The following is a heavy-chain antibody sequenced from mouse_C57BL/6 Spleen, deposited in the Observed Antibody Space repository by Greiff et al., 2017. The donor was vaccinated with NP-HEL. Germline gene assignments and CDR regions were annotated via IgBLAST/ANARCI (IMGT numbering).Heavy chain of an antibody. Sequence: QVQLKQSGAELARPGASVKLSCKASGYTFTSYGISWVKQRTGQGLEWIGEIYPRSGNTYYNEKFTGKATLTADKSSSTAYMELRSLTSEDSAVYFCARGDSITTVVATDWYFDVWGTGTTVTVAS. D-gene: IGHD1-1*01. J-gene: IGHJ1*03. CDR3: ARGDSITTVVATDWYFDV. CDR1: GYTFTSYG. V-gene: IGHV1-81*01. CDR2: IYPRSGNT.